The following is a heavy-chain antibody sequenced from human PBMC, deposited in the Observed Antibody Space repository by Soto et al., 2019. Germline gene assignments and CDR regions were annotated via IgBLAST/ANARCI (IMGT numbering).Heavy chain of an antibody. CDR1: GFTFSSYA. CDR3: ARGSPVLRFLEWLPEFDY. CDR2: ISYDGSNK. Sequence: PGGSLRLSCAASGFTFSSYAMHWVRQAPGKGLEWVAVISYDGSNKYHADSVKGRFTISRDNSKNTLYLQMNSLRAEDTAVYYCARGSPVLRFLEWLPEFDYWGQGTLVTVSS. D-gene: IGHD3-3*01. J-gene: IGHJ4*02. V-gene: IGHV3-30-3*01.